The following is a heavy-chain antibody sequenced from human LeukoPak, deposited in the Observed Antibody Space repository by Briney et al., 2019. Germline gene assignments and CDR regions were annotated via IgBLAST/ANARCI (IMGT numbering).Heavy chain of an antibody. V-gene: IGHV3-30*18. Sequence: GRSLRLSCAASGFTFSSYGMHWVRQAPGKGLEWVAVISYDGTKKYDADSVKGRFTISRDNSKNTLYLQMNSLRAEDTAVYYCAERSGYSSSWYGMDVWGQGTTVTVSS. D-gene: IGHD6-13*01. CDR1: GFTFSSYG. CDR2: ISYDGTKK. J-gene: IGHJ6*02. CDR3: AERSGYSSSWYGMDV.